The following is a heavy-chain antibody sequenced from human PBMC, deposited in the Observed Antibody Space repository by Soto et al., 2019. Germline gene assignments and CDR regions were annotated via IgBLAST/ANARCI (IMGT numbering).Heavy chain of an antibody. Sequence: ASVKVSCKASGYTFTSYYMHWVRQAPGRGLEWMGIIDPSGGSTSYAQKFQGRVTMTRDTSTSSVYMELSSVRSEDTAVYYCARGGVFPVAARGSWFDPWGQGTLVTVSS. CDR1: GYTFTSYY. CDR2: IDPSGGST. J-gene: IGHJ5*02. V-gene: IGHV1-46*01. CDR3: ARGGVFPVAARGSWFDP. D-gene: IGHD2-21*01.